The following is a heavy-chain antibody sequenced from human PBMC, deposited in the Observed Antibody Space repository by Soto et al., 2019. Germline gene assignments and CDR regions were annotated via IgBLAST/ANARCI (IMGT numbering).Heavy chain of an antibody. CDR1: GGSISSGGYY. CDR2: IYYSGST. J-gene: IGHJ5*02. V-gene: IGHV4-31*01. Sequence: QVQLQESGPGLVKPSQTLSLTCTVSGGSISSGGYYWSWIRQHPGKGLEWIGYIYYSGSTYYNPSLKSLVTLSVDTSKNQFSLKLSSVTAADTAVYYCARSNYDILTGYYGWFDPWGQGTLVTVSS. D-gene: IGHD3-9*01. CDR3: ARSNYDILTGYYGWFDP.